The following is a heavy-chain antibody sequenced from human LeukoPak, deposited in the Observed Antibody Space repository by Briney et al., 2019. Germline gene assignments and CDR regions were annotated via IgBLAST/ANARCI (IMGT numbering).Heavy chain of an antibody. CDR3: ARDIDPTGLVPAAMPGY. J-gene: IGHJ4*02. V-gene: IGHV3-30*04. CDR1: GFTFSSYA. Sequence: GRSLRLSCAASGFTFSSYAMHWVRQAPGKGLEWVAVISYDGSNKHYADSVKGRFTISRDNSKNTLYLQMNSLRAEDTAVYYCARDIDPTGLVPAAMPGYWGQGTLVTVSS. D-gene: IGHD2-2*01. CDR2: ISYDGSNK.